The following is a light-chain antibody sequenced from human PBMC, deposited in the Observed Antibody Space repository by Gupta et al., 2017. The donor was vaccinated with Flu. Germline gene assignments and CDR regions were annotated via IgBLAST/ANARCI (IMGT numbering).Light chain of an antibody. CDR3: QQYGSSPSIT. J-gene: IGKJ5*01. CDR2: GAS. Sequence: IVLTQSPAPPSLSPGERATLSCRASQSVSSSYLAWYQQKPGQAPRLLIYGASSRATGIPDRFSGSGSGTDFTLTISRLEPEDFAVYYCQQYGSSPSITFGQGTRLEIK. V-gene: IGKV3-20*01. CDR1: QSVSSSY.